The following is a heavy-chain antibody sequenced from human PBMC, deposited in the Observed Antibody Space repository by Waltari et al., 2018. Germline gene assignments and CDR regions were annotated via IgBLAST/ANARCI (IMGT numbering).Heavy chain of an antibody. Sequence: QVQLQESGPGLVKPSETRSITCTVSGGSISSYYWSWIRPPPGKGLEWIGYIYYSGSTNYNPSLKSRVTISVDTSKNQFSLTLSSVTAADTAVYYCARGDGGSYSWWFDPWGQGTLVTVSS. V-gene: IGHV4-59*01. J-gene: IGHJ5*02. CDR3: ARGDGGSYSWWFDP. D-gene: IGHD1-26*01. CDR2: IYYSGST. CDR1: GGSISSYY.